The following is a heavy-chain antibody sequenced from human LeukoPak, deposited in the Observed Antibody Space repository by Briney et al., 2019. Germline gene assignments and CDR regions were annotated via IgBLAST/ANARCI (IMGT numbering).Heavy chain of an antibody. D-gene: IGHD3-9*01. CDR1: GGSFSGYY. CDR2: INHSGST. Sequence: SETLSLTCAVYGGSFSGYYWSWIRQPPGKGLEWIGEINHSGSTNYNPSLKSRVTISVDTSKNQFSLKLSSVTAADTAVYYCARGVLRYFDWYPLGFDYWGQGTLVTVSS. CDR3: ARGVLRYFDWYPLGFDY. V-gene: IGHV4-34*01. J-gene: IGHJ4*02.